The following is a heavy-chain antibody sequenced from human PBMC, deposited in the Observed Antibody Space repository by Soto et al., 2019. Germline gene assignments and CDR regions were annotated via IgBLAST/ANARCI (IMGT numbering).Heavy chain of an antibody. CDR1: GFTFSSYS. J-gene: IGHJ5*02. CDR3: ASGYSGSWFWFDP. D-gene: IGHD6-13*01. Sequence: PGGSLRLSWAAAGFTFSSYSMNWVRQAPGKGLEWGSSISSSSSYIYYADSVKGRFTISRDNAKNSLYLQMNSLRAEATAVYYCASGYSGSWFWFDPWGQGTLVTVSS. V-gene: IGHV3-21*01. CDR2: ISSSSSYI.